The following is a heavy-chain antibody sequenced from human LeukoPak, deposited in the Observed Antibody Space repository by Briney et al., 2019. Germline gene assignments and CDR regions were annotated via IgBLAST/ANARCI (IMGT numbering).Heavy chain of an antibody. Sequence: PSETLSLTCTVSGYSISSSYYWGWIRQPPGKGLEWIGSIYRSGSTYYNPSLKSRVTISIDTSKNQFSLNLSSMTAADTAVYFCARDYGSGSYVDYWGQGLLVTVSS. CDR2: IYRSGST. CDR3: ARDYGSGSYVDY. D-gene: IGHD3-10*01. J-gene: IGHJ4*02. V-gene: IGHV4-38-2*02. CDR1: GYSISSSYY.